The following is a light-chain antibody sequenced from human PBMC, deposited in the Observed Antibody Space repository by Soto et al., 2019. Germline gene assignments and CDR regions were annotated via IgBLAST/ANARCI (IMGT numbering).Light chain of an antibody. Sequence: QAVMTQPPSVSGAPGRRVTMSCTGSSSNIGAGYDVHWYQQLPGTAPKVLIYGNSNRPSGVPDRFSGSKSGTSASLAITGLQAEDEADYYCQSYDSSLSGYVFGTGTKLTVL. J-gene: IGLJ1*01. CDR2: GNS. V-gene: IGLV1-40*01. CDR3: QSYDSSLSGYV. CDR1: SSNIGAGYD.